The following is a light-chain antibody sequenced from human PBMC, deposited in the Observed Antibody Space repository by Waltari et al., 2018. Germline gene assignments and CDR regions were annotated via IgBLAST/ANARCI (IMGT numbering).Light chain of an antibody. CDR3: QQYSSNPLT. CDR2: DIS. J-gene: IGKJ4*01. CDR1: QSVRTW. V-gene: IGKV1-5*03. Sequence: DIQMTQSPSTLSASVGDRVIITCRTSQSVRTWLAWYQQKTGKAPKLMVSDISTLRSGVPSRFSGSGSGTEFTLTISSLQPDDFATYYCQQYSSNPLTFGGGTKVDVK.